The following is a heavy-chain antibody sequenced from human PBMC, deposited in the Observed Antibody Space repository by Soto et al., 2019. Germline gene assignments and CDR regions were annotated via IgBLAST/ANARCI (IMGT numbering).Heavy chain of an antibody. Sequence: GGSLRLSCAASGFTFRDYGMSWVRQTPGKGLEWVSFISKSGDTTSYADSVEGRFTISRHNSRSTLFLQMSSLRAEDTALYYCVCRHLEAADTLQSLLYFDFWGQGTLVTVSS. V-gene: IGHV3-23*01. J-gene: IGHJ4*02. CDR2: ISKSGDTT. CDR1: GFTFRDYG. CDR3: VCRHLEAADTLQSLLYFDF. D-gene: IGHD6-13*01.